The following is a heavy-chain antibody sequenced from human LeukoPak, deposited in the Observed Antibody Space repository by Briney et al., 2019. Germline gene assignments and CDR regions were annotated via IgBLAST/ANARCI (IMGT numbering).Heavy chain of an antibody. CDR3: ARDRGDLGYCSGVYCYELDY. D-gene: IGHD2-15*01. J-gene: IGHJ4*02. Sequence: SETLSLTCTVSGGSMSTYYWSWIRQPPGKGLEWIGYIYYSGSTNYNPSLKSRVTMSVDTSKNQFSLKLSSVTAADTAVYYCARDRGDLGYCSGVYCYELDYWGQGTLVTVSS. CDR2: IYYSGST. V-gene: IGHV4-59*01. CDR1: GGSMSTYY.